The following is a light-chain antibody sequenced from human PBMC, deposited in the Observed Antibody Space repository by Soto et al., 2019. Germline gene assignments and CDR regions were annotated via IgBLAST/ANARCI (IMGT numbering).Light chain of an antibody. CDR2: GAS. V-gene: IGKV3-20*01. CDR3: QQYDNSPSWT. J-gene: IGKJ1*01. CDR1: QSVYSSY. Sequence: EIVLTQSPGTLSLSPGERATLSCRASQSVYSSYLAWYQHKPGQAPRLLVYGASSRATGIPDRFTGSGSGTDFALTITRLESEDFAVYYWQQYDNSPSWTFGQGTKVEIK.